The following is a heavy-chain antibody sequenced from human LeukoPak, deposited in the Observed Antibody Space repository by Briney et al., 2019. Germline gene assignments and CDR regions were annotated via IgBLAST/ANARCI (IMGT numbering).Heavy chain of an antibody. J-gene: IGHJ5*02. CDR3: ARARKLDWFVTGENWFDP. CDR2: MNPNSGNT. D-gene: IGHD3-9*01. CDR1: GYTFTSYD. V-gene: IGHV1-8*02. Sequence: ASVKVSCKASGYTFTSYDINWVRQATGQGLEWMGWMNPNSGNTGYAQKFQGRVTMTRNTSISTAYMELSSLRPEDTAVYYCARARKLDWFVTGENWFDPWGQGTLVTVSS.